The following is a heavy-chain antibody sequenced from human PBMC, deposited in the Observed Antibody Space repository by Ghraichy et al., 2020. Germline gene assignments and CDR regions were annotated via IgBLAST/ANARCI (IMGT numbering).Heavy chain of an antibody. CDR1: GFTFSSYS. V-gene: IGHV3-48*02. J-gene: IGHJ4*02. CDR3: ARGCCYGDQRGGGY. Sequence: GGSLRLSCAASGFTFSSYSMNWVRQAPGKGLEWVSYISSSSSTIYYADSVKGRFTISRDNAKNSLYLQMNSLRDEDTAVYYCARGCCYGDQRGGGYWGQGTLVTVSS. D-gene: IGHD4-17*01. CDR2: ISSSSSTI.